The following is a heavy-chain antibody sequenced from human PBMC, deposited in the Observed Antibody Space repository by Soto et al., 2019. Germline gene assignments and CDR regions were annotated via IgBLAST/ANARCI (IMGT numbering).Heavy chain of an antibody. J-gene: IGHJ4*02. CDR3: AKDRCIGFVCDFDY. V-gene: IGHV3-23*05. CDR2: VRSSGSST. Sequence: QAQGKGLEWVSSVRSSGSSTHYADSVKGRFTISRDNSKNTLYLQMDSLRAEDTAVYYCAKDRCIGFVCDFDYWGQGIQVTVSS. D-gene: IGHD2-8*02.